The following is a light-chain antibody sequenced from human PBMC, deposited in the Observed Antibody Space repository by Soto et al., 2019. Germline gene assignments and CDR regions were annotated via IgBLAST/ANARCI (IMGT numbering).Light chain of an antibody. Sequence: VMTQSPLSLAVTLGQPASMSCKSNQSVVYSDGNTYLNWFLQRPGQSPRRLIYQGSNRDSGVPARFSGRGSGTDFTLKISRVEAEDVGDYYCMQGSKWPYTFGQGTKLEIK. CDR3: MQGSKWPYT. J-gene: IGKJ2*01. CDR2: QGS. V-gene: IGKV2-30*01. CDR1: QSVVYSDGNTY.